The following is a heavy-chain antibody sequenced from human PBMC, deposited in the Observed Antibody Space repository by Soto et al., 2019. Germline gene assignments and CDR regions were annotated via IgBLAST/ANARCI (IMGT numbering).Heavy chain of an antibody. CDR3: ARDAVVVVVAATDYYYYYGMDV. CDR2: FIPSGGST. V-gene: IGHV1-46*01. CDR1: GYTFTSYY. D-gene: IGHD2-15*01. J-gene: IGHJ6*02. Sequence: GASVKVSCKASGYTFTSYYMHWVRQAPGQGLERMGIFIPSGGSTSYAQKFQGSVTMTRDTSTSTVYMDLSSLRSEDTAVYYCARDAVVVVVAATDYYYYYGMDVWGQGTTVTVPS.